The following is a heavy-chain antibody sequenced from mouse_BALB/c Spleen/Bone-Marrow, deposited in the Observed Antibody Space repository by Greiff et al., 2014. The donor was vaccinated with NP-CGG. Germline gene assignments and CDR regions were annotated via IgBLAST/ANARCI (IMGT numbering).Heavy chain of an antibody. J-gene: IGHJ3*01. CDR1: DFNIKDAY. CDR2: IDPANVNT. D-gene: IGHD1-1*01. V-gene: IGHV14-3*02. CDR3: AVYYYGRSSFAY. Sequence: VQLHQSGAELVKPGASVKLSCTASDFNIKDAYMHWVKQRPEQGLEWIGRIDPANVNTKYDTKFQGKATITSDTSSNTAYLLLSSLTSDDTAVYYCAVYYYGRSSFAYWGQGTLVTVSA.